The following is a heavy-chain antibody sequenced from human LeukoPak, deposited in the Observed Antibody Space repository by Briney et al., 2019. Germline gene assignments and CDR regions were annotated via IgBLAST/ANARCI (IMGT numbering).Heavy chain of an antibody. CDR3: AGGGYSYAYDAFDI. J-gene: IGHJ3*02. Sequence: GGSLRLSCAASGFTFSSYDMHWVRQVTGKGLEWVSGIGTVGDTYYAGSVKGRFTISRENAKNSLYLQMNSLRVEDTAVYYCAGGGYSYAYDAFDIWGQGTMVTVSS. D-gene: IGHD5-18*01. CDR1: GFTFSSYD. V-gene: IGHV3-13*01. CDR2: IGTVGDT.